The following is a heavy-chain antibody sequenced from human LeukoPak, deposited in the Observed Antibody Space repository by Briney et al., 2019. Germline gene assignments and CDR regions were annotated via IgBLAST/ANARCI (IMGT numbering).Heavy chain of an antibody. CDR2: IYYSGST. CDR1: GGFISSSSYY. Sequence: SETLTLTCTVSGGFISSSSYYWGWIRQPPGKGLEWIGSIYYSGSTYYNPSLKSRVTISVDTSKNQFSLKLSSVTAADTAVYYCARDLDYSNDIDPWGQGTLVTVSS. V-gene: IGHV4-39*07. CDR3: ARDLDYSNDIDP. D-gene: IGHD4-11*01. J-gene: IGHJ5*02.